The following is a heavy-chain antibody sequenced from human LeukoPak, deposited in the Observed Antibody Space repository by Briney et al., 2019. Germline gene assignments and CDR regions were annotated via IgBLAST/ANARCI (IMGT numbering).Heavy chain of an antibody. CDR1: GYTFTSYD. CDR3: ARVARGVITSSYYFDY. Sequence: ASVKVSCKASGYTFTSYDINWVRQATGQGLEWMGWMNPNSGNTGYAQKFQGRVTMTRNTSISTAYMELSSLRSEDTAVYYCARVARGVITSSYYFDYWGQGTLVTVSS. CDR2: MNPNSGNT. J-gene: IGHJ4*02. D-gene: IGHD3-10*01. V-gene: IGHV1-8*01.